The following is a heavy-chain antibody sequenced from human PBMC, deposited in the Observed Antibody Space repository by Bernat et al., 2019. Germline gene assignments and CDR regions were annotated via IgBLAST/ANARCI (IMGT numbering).Heavy chain of an antibody. V-gene: IGHV3-33*01. D-gene: IGHD2-2*02. Sequence: QVQLVESGGGVVQPGRSLRLSCAASGFTFSSYGMHWVRQAPGKGLEWVAVIWYDGSNKYYADSVKGRFTISRDNSKNTLYLQMNSLRAEDTAVYYCARERDVPAAIYYYYYDMDVWGQGTTVTVSS. CDR3: ARERDVPAAIYYYYYDMDV. J-gene: IGHJ6*02. CDR2: IWYDGSNK. CDR1: GFTFSSYG.